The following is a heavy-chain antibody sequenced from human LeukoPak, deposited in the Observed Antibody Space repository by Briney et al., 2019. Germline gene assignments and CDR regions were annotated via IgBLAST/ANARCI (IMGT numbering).Heavy chain of an antibody. CDR1: GFTFSSYA. J-gene: IGHJ4*02. V-gene: IGHV3-30*04. Sequence: GGSLRLSCAASGFTFSSYAMHWVRQAPGKGLEWVAFISYVGSNKYYADSVKGRFTISRDNSKNTLYLQMNSLRAEQTAVYYCERGVVRYFYWLLSWFDDWGQGTLVTVSS. D-gene: IGHD3-9*01. CDR2: ISYVGSNK. CDR3: ERGVVRYFYWLLSWFDD.